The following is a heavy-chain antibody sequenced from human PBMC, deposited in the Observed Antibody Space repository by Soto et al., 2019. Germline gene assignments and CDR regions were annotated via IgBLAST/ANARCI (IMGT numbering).Heavy chain of an antibody. V-gene: IGHV3-23*01. CDR1: GFTCSSYV. D-gene: IGHD3-16*01. CDR3: AKRRGEGYFDY. CDR2: IGGTSGST. Sequence: EVHLLESGGGLVQPGGSLRLACAASGFTCSSYVMGWVRQAPGKGLEWVSAIGGTSGSTYYTDSVKGRFTICRDNSKNTLYLQMNSLRGEDTAVYYCAKRRGEGYFDYWGQGTLVTVSS. J-gene: IGHJ4*02.